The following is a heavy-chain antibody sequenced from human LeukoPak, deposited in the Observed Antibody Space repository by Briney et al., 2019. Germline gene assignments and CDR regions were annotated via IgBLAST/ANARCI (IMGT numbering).Heavy chain of an antibody. CDR3: ARVRPVGATLDY. D-gene: IGHD1-26*01. J-gene: IGHJ4*02. CDR1: GFTFSNAW. CDR2: IKSKTDGGTT. Sequence: GGSLRLSCAASGFTFSNAWMNWVRQAPGKGLEWVGRIKSKTDGGTTDYAAPVKGRFTISRDDSKNTLYLQMNSLKTEDTAVYYCARVRPVGATLDYWGQGTLVTVSS. V-gene: IGHV3-15*07.